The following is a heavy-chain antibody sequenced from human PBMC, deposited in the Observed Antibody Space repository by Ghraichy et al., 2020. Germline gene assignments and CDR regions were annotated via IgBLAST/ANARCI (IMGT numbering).Heavy chain of an antibody. D-gene: IGHD5-24*01. V-gene: IGHV4-39*07. J-gene: IGHJ4*02. CDR1: GGSISSSTYY. Sequence: SETLSLTCTVSGGSISSSTYYWGWIRQPPGKGLEWIGRIYYSVSTYYNPSLKSRVTISVDTSKNQFSLKLSSVTAADTAIYYCAREGAGYYFDYWGQGTLVTVSS. CDR2: IYYSVST. CDR3: AREGAGYYFDY.